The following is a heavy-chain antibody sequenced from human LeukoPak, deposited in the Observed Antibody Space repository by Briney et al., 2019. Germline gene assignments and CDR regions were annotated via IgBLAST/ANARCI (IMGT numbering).Heavy chain of an antibody. CDR3: ARLFRSGSNPMHLQD. D-gene: IGHD1-26*01. Sequence: SETLSLTCTVSGGSLSRSTYYWGWIRQPPGKGLEWIGTIYYSGSTYYSPSLESRVTMSVDTSRKQFSLKLNSVTAADTAVYYCARLFRSGSNPMHLQDWGQGTLVTVSS. CDR2: IYYSGST. V-gene: IGHV4-39*07. J-gene: IGHJ1*01. CDR1: GGSLSRSTYY.